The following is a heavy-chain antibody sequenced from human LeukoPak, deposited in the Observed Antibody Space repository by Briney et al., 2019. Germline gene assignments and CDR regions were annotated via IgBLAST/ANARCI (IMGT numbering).Heavy chain of an antibody. J-gene: IGHJ4*02. CDR1: GGSFSGYY. D-gene: IGHD3-3*01. V-gene: IGHV4-34*01. Sequence: SETLSLTCAVYGGSFSGYYWSWIRQPPGKGLEWIGEINHSGSTNYNPSLKSRVTISVDTSKNQFSLKLSSVTAADTAVYYCARGPDTFWEWLRSDYWGQGTLVTVSS. CDR3: ARGPDTFWEWLRSDY. CDR2: INHSGST.